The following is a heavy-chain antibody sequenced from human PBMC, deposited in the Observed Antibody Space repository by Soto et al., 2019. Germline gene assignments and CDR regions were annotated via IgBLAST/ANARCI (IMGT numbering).Heavy chain of an antibody. V-gene: IGHV3-74*01. CDR2: INTDGSTT. CDR3: ARGASGNYYLDY. J-gene: IGHJ4*02. Sequence: EVQLVESGGNLVQPGGSLRLSCAASGFTFSSYWIHWVRQPPGKGLLWVSRINTDGSTTNYADSVKGRFTISRDNAKNTLYLQTNSLRAEDTAVYYCARGASGNYYLDYWGQGALVTISS. CDR1: GFTFSSYW. D-gene: IGHD3-10*01.